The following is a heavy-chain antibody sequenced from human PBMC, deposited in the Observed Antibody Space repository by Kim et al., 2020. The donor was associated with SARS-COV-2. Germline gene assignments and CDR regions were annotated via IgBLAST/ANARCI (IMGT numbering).Heavy chain of an antibody. D-gene: IGHD3-10*01. Sequence: GRFTISRDNSKTTLDLQMNSLRAEDTAVYYCAKDLLRWFGELPEKNWFDPWGQGTLVTVSS. V-gene: IGHV3-23*01. CDR3: AKDLLRWFGELPEKNWFDP. J-gene: IGHJ5*02.